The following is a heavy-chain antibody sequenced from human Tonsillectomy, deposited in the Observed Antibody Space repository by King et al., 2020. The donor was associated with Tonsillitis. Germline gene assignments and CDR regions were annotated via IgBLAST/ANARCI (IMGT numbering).Heavy chain of an antibody. CDR2: LSSSGSYI. CDR1: GFSFSIYR. V-gene: IGHV3-21*01. D-gene: IGHD5-18*01. Sequence: VQLVQSGGGLVKPGGSLRLSCAASGFSFSIYRINWGRQAPGKGLEWVSSLSSSGSYIQYAASVKGRFTISRDKANTSVYLKMNSLRVDDTAVYYCARDDNFGLSYYYYLDVWGKGTTVTVSS. CDR3: ARDDNFGLSYYYYLDV. J-gene: IGHJ6*03.